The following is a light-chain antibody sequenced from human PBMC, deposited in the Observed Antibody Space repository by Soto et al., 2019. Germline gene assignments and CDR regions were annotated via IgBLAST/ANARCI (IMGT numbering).Light chain of an antibody. CDR2: KAS. V-gene: IGKV1-5*03. J-gene: IGKJ1*01. CDR1: QSISSW. CDR3: QQYHSRTCT. Sequence: DIQMTQSPSTLSASVGDRVTITFRASQSISSWLGWYQQKPGKAPKLLLYKASSLESGVPSKFSGSGSGTAFTLTFGRLQPYDLATFYGQQYHSRTCTFVQGTKEEI.